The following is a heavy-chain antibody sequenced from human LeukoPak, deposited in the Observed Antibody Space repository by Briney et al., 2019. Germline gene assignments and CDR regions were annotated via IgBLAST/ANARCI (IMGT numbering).Heavy chain of an antibody. J-gene: IGHJ6*03. V-gene: IGHV1-8*01. CDR1: GYTFASYD. CDR3: ARSTDLSAPYYYYHMDV. D-gene: IGHD2-2*01. CDR2: MNPNSGNT. Sequence: GASVKVSCKASGYTFASYDINWVRQATGHRLEWMGWMNPNSGNTGYAQKFQGRVTMTRDTSINTAYMELSNLRSEDTAVYYCARSTDLSAPYYYYHMDVWGEGTTVTVSS.